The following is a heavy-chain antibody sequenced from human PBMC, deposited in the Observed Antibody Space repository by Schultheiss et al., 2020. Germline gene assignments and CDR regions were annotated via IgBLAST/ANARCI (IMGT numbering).Heavy chain of an antibody. CDR3: ARWTAAGYFQH. Sequence: SETLSLTCTVSGGSISSNSYYWGWIRQPPGKGLEWIGYIYYSGSTNYNPSLKSRVTISVDTSKNQFSLKLTSVTAADTAVYYCARWTAAGYFQHWGQGTLVTVS. V-gene: IGHV4-39*01. CDR1: GGSISSNSYY. J-gene: IGHJ1*01. D-gene: IGHD6-13*01. CDR2: IYYSGST.